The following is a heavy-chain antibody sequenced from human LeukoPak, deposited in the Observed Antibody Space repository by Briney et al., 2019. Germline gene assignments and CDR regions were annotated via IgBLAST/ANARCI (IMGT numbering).Heavy chain of an antibody. D-gene: IGHD1-1*01. CDR2: INPNSGGT. CDR1: GYTFTGYY. Sequence: ASVKVSCKASGYTFTGYYMHWVRQAPGQGLEWMGWINPNSGGTNYAQKFQGRVTMTRDTSISTAYMGLSRLRSDDTAVYYCARARWNPNYYYYYMDVWGKGTTVTVSS. V-gene: IGHV1-2*02. J-gene: IGHJ6*03. CDR3: ARARWNPNYYYYYMDV.